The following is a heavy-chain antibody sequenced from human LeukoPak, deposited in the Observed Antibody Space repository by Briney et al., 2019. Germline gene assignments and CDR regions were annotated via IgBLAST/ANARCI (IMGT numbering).Heavy chain of an antibody. J-gene: IGHJ1*01. Sequence: PGGSLRLSCAASGFTFSSYAMSWVRQAPGKGLEWVSAISGSGGSTYYADSVTGRFTISSDNSNNTLYLQMNSLRAEDTAVYYCAKGRGSDYNSCFQHWGQGTLVTVSS. V-gene: IGHV3-23*01. CDR1: GFTFSSYA. D-gene: IGHD3-10*01. CDR2: ISGSGGST. CDR3: AKGRGSDYNSCFQH.